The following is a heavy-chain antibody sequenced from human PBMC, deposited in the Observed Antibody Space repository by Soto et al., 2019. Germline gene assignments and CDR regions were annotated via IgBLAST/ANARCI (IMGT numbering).Heavy chain of an antibody. D-gene: IGHD6-19*01. CDR3: AKDLRPPSGWIGATYYGMDV. CDR1: GFTFSSYA. J-gene: IGHJ6*02. Sequence: PGGSLRLSCAASGFTFSSYAMSWVRQAPGKGLEWVSAISGSGGSTYYADSVKGRFTISRDNSKNTLYLQMNSLRAEDTAVYYCAKDLRPPSGWIGATYYGMDVWGQGTTVTVSS. CDR2: ISGSGGST. V-gene: IGHV3-23*01.